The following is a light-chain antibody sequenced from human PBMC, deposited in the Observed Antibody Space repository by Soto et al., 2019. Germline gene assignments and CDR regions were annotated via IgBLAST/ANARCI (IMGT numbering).Light chain of an antibody. V-gene: IGKV3-15*01. CDR2: GAS. CDR1: QSVSSN. CDR3: KQYNNWPPGT. J-gene: IGKJ1*01. Sequence: EMVMTQSPATLSVSPGERATLSCRASQSVSSNLAWYQQKPGQAPRLLIYGASTRATGIPARFSGSGSGTDFTLTISSVQPEDFAVYYCKQYNNWPPGTFGQGTKVEIK.